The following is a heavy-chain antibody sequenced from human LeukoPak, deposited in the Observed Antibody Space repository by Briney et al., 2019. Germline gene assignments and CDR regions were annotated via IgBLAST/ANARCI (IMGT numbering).Heavy chain of an antibody. J-gene: IGHJ3*02. CDR1: GFTFDDYA. CDR2: ISWNSGSI. D-gene: IGHD6-13*01. CDR3: AKDSSSWYFDAFDI. V-gene: IGHV3-9*03. Sequence: GGSLRLSCAASGFTFDDYAMHWVRQAPGKGLEWVSGISWNSGSIGYADSVKGRFTISRDNAKNSLYLQMNSLRAEDMALYYCAKDSSSWYFDAFDIWGQGTMVTVSS.